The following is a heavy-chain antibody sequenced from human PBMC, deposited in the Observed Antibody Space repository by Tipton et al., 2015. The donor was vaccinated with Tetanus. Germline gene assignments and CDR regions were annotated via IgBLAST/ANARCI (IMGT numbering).Heavy chain of an antibody. D-gene: IGHD4-17*01. CDR2: IYYSGST. CDR1: GGSISSYY. Sequence: TLSLTCTVSGGSISSYYWSWIRQPPGKGLEWIGYIYYSGSTNYNPSLKSRVTISVDTSKNQFSLKLSSVTAADTAVYYCARTTVTTRAEAFDIWGQGTMVTVSS. CDR3: ARTTVTTRAEAFDI. V-gene: IGHV4-59*12. J-gene: IGHJ3*02.